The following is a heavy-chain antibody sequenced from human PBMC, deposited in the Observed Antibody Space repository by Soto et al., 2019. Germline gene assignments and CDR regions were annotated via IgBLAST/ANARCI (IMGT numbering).Heavy chain of an antibody. D-gene: IGHD1-26*01. J-gene: IGHJ6*02. CDR2: INPNSGGT. CDR1: GYTFTGYY. V-gene: IGHV1-2*04. CDR3: ARGHPYVLVGANGEYGMDS. Sequence: ASVKVSCKASGYTFTGYYMHWVRQAPGQGLEWMGWINPNSGGTNYAQKFQGWVTMTRDTSVSTAYMELSRPRSDDTAVYYCARGHPYVLVGANGEYGMDSWGQGTTVTVSS.